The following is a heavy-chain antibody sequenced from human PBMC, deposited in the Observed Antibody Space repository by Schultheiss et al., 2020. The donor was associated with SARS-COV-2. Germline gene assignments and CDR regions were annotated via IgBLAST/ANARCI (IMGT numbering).Heavy chain of an antibody. D-gene: IGHD5-18*01. J-gene: IGHJ3*02. V-gene: IGHV3-13*04. Sequence: GGSLRLSCAASGFTFSSYDMHWVRQATGKGLEWVSAIGTAGDTYYQGSVKGRFTISRENAKNSLYLQMNSLRAEDTAVYYCARDRYSYGLNAFDIWGQGTMVTVSS. CDR3: ARDRYSYGLNAFDI. CDR1: GFTFSSYD. CDR2: IGTAGDT.